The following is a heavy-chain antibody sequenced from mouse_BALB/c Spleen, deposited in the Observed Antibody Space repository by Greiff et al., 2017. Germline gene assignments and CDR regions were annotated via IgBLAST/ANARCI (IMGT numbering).Heavy chain of an antibody. Sequence: EVMLVESGGGLVQPGGSRKLSCAASGFTFSSFGMHWVRQAPEKGLEWVAYISSGSSTIYYADTVKGRFTISRDNPKNTLFLQMTSLRSEDTAMYYCARSNWDWALFAYWGQGTLVTVSA. J-gene: IGHJ3*01. D-gene: IGHD4-1*01. V-gene: IGHV5-17*02. CDR3: ARSNWDWALFAY. CDR2: ISSGSSTI. CDR1: GFTFSSFG.